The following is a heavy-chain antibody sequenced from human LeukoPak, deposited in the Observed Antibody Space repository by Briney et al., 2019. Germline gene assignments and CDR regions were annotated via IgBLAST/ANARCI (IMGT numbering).Heavy chain of an antibody. CDR2: ISAYNGNT. V-gene: IGHV1-18*01. CDR3: ARGTRGRGDWYFDL. CDR1: GYTFTSYG. D-gene: IGHD1-26*01. J-gene: IGHJ2*01. Sequence: ASVKVSCKASGYTFTSYGISWVRQAPGQGLEWMGWISAYNGNTNYAQKLQGRVTMTTDTSTSTAYMELRSLTSDDTAVYYCARGTRGRGDWYFDLWGRGTLVTVSS.